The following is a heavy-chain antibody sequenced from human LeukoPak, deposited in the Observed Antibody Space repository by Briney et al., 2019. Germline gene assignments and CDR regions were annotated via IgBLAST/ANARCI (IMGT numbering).Heavy chain of an antibody. CDR3: ARDHRGQWLERSFDP. Sequence: ASVKVSCKASGYTFTSYGISWVRQAPGQGLEWMGWISAYNGNTNYAQKLQGRVTMTTDTSTSTAYMELRSLRSDDTAVYYCARDHRGQWLERSFDPGAQETLVTVPS. D-gene: IGHD6-19*01. J-gene: IGHJ5*02. CDR2: ISAYNGNT. CDR1: GYTFTSYG. V-gene: IGHV1-18*01.